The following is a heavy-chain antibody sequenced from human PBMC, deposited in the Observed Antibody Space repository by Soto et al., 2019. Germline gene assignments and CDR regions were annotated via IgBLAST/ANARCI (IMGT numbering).Heavy chain of an antibody. Sequence: QVQLVQSGAEVKKPGASVKVSCKASGYTFTSYDINWVRQATGQGLEWMGWMNPNSGNTGYAQQFQGRVTMTRNTSISTAYMELSSLRSEDTAVYYCAREGPSATVVTQDGWWFDPWGQGTLVTVSS. J-gene: IGHJ5*02. V-gene: IGHV1-8*01. D-gene: IGHD4-17*01. CDR3: AREGPSATVVTQDGWWFDP. CDR2: MNPNSGNT. CDR1: GYTFTSYD.